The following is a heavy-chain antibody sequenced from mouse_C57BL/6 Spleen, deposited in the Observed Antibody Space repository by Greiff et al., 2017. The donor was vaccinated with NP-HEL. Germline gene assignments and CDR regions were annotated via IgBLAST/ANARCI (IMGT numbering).Heavy chain of an antibody. V-gene: IGHV1-39*01. CDR3: ASDYGGSAWFAY. CDR1: GYSFTDYN. J-gene: IGHJ3*01. Sequence: EVQLQQSGPELVKPGASVKISCKASGYSFTDYNMNWVKQSHGKSLEWIGVINPNYGTTSYNQKFKGKATLTVDQSSSPAYMQLNSLTSEDAAVYYRASDYGGSAWFAYWGQGTLVTVSA. CDR2: INPNYGTT. D-gene: IGHD1-1*01.